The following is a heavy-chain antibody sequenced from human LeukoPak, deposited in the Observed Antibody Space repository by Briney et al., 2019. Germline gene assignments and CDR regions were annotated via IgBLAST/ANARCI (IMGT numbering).Heavy chain of an antibody. CDR1: GYTFISYY. V-gene: IGHV1-2*02. Sequence: ASVKVSCKASGYTFISYYMHWVRQAPGQGLEWMGWINPDSGGTNYAQKFQGRVTMTRDTSISTAYMELSRLRSDDTAVYYCASTDTAMDSYYYYGMDVWGQGTTVTVSS. J-gene: IGHJ6*02. CDR2: INPDSGGT. D-gene: IGHD5-18*01. CDR3: ASTDTAMDSYYYYGMDV.